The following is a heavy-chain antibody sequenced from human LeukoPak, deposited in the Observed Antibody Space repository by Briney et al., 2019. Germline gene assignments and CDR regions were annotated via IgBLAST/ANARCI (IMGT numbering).Heavy chain of an antibody. J-gene: IGHJ4*02. CDR2: FDPEDGET. D-gene: IGHD3-22*01. CDR1: GYTLTELS. Sequence: ASVKVSCKVSGYTLTELSMHWVRQAPGKGLEWMGGFDPEDGETIYAQKFQGRVTMTEDTSTDTAYMELSSLRSEDTAVYYCATKSYYYDSSGYYYYWGQGTLVTVSS. CDR3: ATKSYYYDSSGYYYY. V-gene: IGHV1-24*01.